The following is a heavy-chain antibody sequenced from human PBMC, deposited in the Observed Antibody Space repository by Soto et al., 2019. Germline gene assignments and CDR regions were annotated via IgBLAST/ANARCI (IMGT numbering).Heavy chain of an antibody. CDR1: GGSISSGGYS. CDR3: ARGYYGSGITTNWFDP. D-gene: IGHD3-10*01. J-gene: IGHJ5*02. CDR2: IYHSGST. V-gene: IGHV4-30-2*01. Sequence: QLQLQESGSGLVKPSQTLSLTCAVSGGSISSGGYSWSWIRQPPGKGLEWIGYIYHSGSTYYNPSLKSRVTISVDRSKNQFSLKLSSVTAADTAVYYCARGYYGSGITTNWFDPWGQGTLVTVSS.